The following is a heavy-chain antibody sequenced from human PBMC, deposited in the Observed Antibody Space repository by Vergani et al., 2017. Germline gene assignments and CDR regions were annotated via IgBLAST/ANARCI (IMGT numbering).Heavy chain of an antibody. CDR1: GGSFRGYY. J-gene: IGHJ6*03. V-gene: IGHV4-34*01. Sequence: QVQLQQWGAGLLKPSETLSLTCAVYGGSFRGYYWSWIRQPPGKGLEWIGEIIHSGSTNYNPARKSRVTISVDTSKNQFSLKLSCVTAADTAVYYCARGRRYSSSSPIYDYYMDVWGKGTTVTVSS. CDR2: IIHSGST. D-gene: IGHD6-6*01. CDR3: ARGRRYSSSSPIYDYYMDV.